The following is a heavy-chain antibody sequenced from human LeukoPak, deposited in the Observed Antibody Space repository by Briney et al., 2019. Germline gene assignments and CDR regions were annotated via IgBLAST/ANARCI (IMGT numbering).Heavy chain of an antibody. CDR3: AREGVDWNHSVYYFDY. CDR1: GYTFTGYY. D-gene: IGHD1-1*01. CDR2: IYPNSGGT. V-gene: IGHV1-2*02. Sequence: ASVKVSCKASGYTFTGYYMHWVRQAPGQGLEWMGWIYPNSGGTNYAQKFQGRVTMTRDTSISTAYMELSRLRSDDTAVYYCAREGVDWNHSVYYFDYWGQGTLVTVSS. J-gene: IGHJ4*02.